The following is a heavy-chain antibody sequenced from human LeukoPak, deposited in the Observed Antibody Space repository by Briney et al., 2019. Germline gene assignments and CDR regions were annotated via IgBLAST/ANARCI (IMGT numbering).Heavy chain of an antibody. V-gene: IGHV3-9*01. J-gene: IGHJ4*02. CDR3: ASDSSPGNY. CDR2: ISWNSGSI. Sequence: GGSLRLSCAASGFTFDDYAMHWVRQAPGKGLEWVSGISWNSGSIGYADSVKGRFTISRDNAKNSLYLQMNSLRAEDTAVYYCASDSSPGNYWGQGTLVTVSS. D-gene: IGHD6-6*01. CDR1: GFTFDDYA.